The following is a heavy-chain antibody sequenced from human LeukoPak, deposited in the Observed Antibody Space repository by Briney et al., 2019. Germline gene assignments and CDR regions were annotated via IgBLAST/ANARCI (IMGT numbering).Heavy chain of an antibody. D-gene: IGHD3-22*01. CDR1: GITLSNYG. Sequence: GGSLRLSCAVSGITLSNYGISGVPQAPGKGLEWVAGISDRGGRTNYADSVRGRFTISGDNPKNTLYLQMNSLRAEDTAVYFCAKRGVVIRVILVGFHKEAYYFDSWGQGALVTVSS. J-gene: IGHJ4*02. CDR2: ISDRGGRT. CDR3: AKRGVVIRVILVGFHKEAYYFDS. V-gene: IGHV3-23*01.